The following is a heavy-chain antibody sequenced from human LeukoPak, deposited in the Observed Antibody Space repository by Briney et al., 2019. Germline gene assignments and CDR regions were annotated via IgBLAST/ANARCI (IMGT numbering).Heavy chain of an antibody. J-gene: IGHJ3*02. CDR3: ARRRHYDILTGYPDAFDI. CDR2: IYKSGDV. CDR1: GDSTTSYY. V-gene: IGHV4-59*08. Sequence: SETLSLTCSVSGDSTTSYYWSWIRQSPGKGLEWLGLIYKSGDVNYHPSFRSRLFMSVDRSKTQVSLKLSSVTAADTAVYYCARRRHYDILTGYPDAFDIWGQGTMVTVSS. D-gene: IGHD3-9*01.